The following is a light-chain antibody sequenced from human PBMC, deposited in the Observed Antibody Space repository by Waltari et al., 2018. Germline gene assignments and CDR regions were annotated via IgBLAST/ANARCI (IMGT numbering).Light chain of an antibody. CDR2: DNY. V-gene: IGLV1-51*01. Sequence: QSVLTQPPSVSGDPGQRVTISCTGSSSNIGDYNVYWYQQFPGTVPTLLIYDNYRRPSVVSDRIYGSKYGTSASLTITGLQPGDEADYYCGAGDNSLTARLFGGGTRLTVL. CDR3: GAGDNSLTARL. J-gene: IGLJ2*01. CDR1: SSNIGDYN.